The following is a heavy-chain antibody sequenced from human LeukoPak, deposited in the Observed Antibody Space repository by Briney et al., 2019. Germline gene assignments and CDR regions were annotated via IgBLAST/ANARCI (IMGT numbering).Heavy chain of an antibody. Sequence: SQTLSLTCAISGDSVSSNSAAWSWIRQSPSRGLEWLGRTYYRSKWYNDCAVSVKSRITINPDTSKNQFSLQLDSVTPEDTAVYYCCHSLSGRTGAFDIWGRGTVVTVSS. CDR3: CHSLSGRTGAFDI. CDR1: GDSVSSNSAA. V-gene: IGHV6-1*01. D-gene: IGHD2-21*01. J-gene: IGHJ3*02. CDR2: TYYRSKWYN.